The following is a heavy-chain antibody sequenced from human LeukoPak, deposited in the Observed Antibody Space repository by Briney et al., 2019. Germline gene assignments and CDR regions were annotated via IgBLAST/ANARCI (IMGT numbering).Heavy chain of an antibody. Sequence: SGGSLRLSCAASGFTFSSYWMSWVRQAPGKGLEWVANIKQDGSEKYYVDSVKGRFTISRDNAKNSLYLQMNSLRAEDTAVYYCAMGITCSSTSCSIFYWGQGTLVTVSS. V-gene: IGHV3-7*01. CDR2: IKQDGSEK. CDR1: GFTFSSYW. D-gene: IGHD2-2*01. J-gene: IGHJ4*02. CDR3: AMGITCSSTSCSIFY.